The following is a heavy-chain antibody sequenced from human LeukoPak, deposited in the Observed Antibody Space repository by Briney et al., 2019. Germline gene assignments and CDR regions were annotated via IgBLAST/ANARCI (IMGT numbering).Heavy chain of an antibody. V-gene: IGHV3-23*01. CDR2: INDNGGQR. Sequence: GGSLRLSCAASGFAFKNYAMTWVRQAPGKGLQWVSNINDNGGQRHYADSVKGRFTISRDNSKNTLFMQMDSLRAEDTAVYYCAKTQWKVGATDYFDYWGHGILVTVSS. CDR3: AKTQWKVGATDYFDY. D-gene: IGHD1-26*01. CDR1: GFAFKNYA. J-gene: IGHJ4*01.